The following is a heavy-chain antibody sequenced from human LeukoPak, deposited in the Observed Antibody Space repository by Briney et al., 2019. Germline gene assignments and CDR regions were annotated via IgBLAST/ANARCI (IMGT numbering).Heavy chain of an antibody. Sequence: SETLSLTCTVSGGSISSSSYYWGWIRQPPGKGLEWIGSIYYSGSTYYNPSLKSRVTISVDTSKNQFSLKLSSVTAADTAEYYCARDLPTYRSSTSCYRYWFDPWGQGTLVTVSS. CDR2: IYYSGST. CDR1: GGSISSSSYY. J-gene: IGHJ5*02. CDR3: ARDLPTYRSSTSCYRYWFDP. D-gene: IGHD2-2*02. V-gene: IGHV4-39*07.